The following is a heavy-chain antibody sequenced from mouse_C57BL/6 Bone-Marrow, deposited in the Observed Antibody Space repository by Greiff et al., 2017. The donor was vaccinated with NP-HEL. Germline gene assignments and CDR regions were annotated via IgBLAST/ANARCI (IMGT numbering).Heavy chain of an antibody. J-gene: IGHJ1*03. CDR2: RRNKANDYNT. V-gene: IGHV7-1*01. CDR1: GFTFSDFY. Sequence: EVNVVESGGGLVQSGRSLRLSCATSGFTFSDFYMAWVRQAPGKGLEWIAARRNKANDYNTEYSASVKGRFIVSRDTPQISLYRRMNALRAEDTAIYDGARDASIRDWYFDVWGTGTTVTVSS. CDR3: ARDASIRDWYFDV. D-gene: IGHD1-1*01.